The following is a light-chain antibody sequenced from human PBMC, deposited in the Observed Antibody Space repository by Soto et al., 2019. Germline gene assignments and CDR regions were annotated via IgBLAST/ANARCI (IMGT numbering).Light chain of an antibody. J-gene: IGKJ1*01. CDR2: KAS. V-gene: IGKV1-5*03. CDR1: QSIGSW. Sequence: DTQMTQSPSTQSASVGDRVTITCRASQSIGSWLAWYQQKPGKAPKLLIYKASTLKSGVPSRFSGSGSGTEFTLTISSLQPDDFATYYCQHYNSYSEAFGQGTKVDIK. CDR3: QHYNSYSEA.